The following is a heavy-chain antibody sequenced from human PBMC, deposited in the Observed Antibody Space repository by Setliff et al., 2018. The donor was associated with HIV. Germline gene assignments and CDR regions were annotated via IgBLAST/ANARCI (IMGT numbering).Heavy chain of an antibody. Sequence: PGGSLRLSCAASGFTFSSYSMNWVRQAPGKGLEWVSSISSDSRYIYYADSLKGRFTVSRDNAKNSLYLQMNSLRAEDTAVYYCARPLTSFDWLFGVNDAFDIWGQGTMVTVSS. CDR2: ISSDSRYI. D-gene: IGHD3-9*01. J-gene: IGHJ3*02. CDR3: ARPLTSFDWLFGVNDAFDI. V-gene: IGHV3-21*01. CDR1: GFTFSSYS.